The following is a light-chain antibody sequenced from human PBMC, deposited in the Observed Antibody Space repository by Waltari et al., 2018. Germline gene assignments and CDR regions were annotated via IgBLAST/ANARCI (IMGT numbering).Light chain of an antibody. CDR3: CSYAGSSPSVV. Sequence: QSALTQPASVSGSPGQSITISCTGTSSAVGSYNLVSWYQHHPGKAPKVMIYQGSERPSGVSNRFSCSKSGNTASLTISGLQAEDEADYYCCSYAGSSPSVVFGGGTKLTVL. J-gene: IGLJ2*01. V-gene: IGLV2-23*01. CDR1: SSAVGSYNL. CDR2: QGS.